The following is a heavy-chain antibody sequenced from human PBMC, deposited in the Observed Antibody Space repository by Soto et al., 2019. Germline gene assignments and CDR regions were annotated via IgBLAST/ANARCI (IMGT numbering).Heavy chain of an antibody. Sequence: SETLSLTCAVYGGSFNGYYWNWIRQPPGKGLEWIGDINHSGSINYNPSLKSRVTISVDTSKNQFSLKLSSVTAADTAVYYCERDPTDYSNADYFDFWGQGTLVTVSS. CDR1: GGSFNGYY. J-gene: IGHJ4*02. CDR3: ERDPTDYSNADYFDF. V-gene: IGHV4-34*01. CDR2: INHSGSI. D-gene: IGHD4-4*01.